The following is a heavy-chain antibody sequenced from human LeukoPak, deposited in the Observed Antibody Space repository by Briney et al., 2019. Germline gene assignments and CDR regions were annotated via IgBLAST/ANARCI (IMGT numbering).Heavy chain of an antibody. J-gene: IGHJ4*02. Sequence: GGSLRLSCAASGFTFSSYAMSWVRQAPGKGLEWVSAISGSGGSTYYADSVKGRFTISRDNSKNTLYLQMNSLRAEDTAVYYCARARDVYRYYFDYWGQGTLVTVSS. CDR2: ISGSGGST. CDR1: GFTFSSYA. V-gene: IGHV3-23*01. D-gene: IGHD5/OR15-5a*01. CDR3: ARARDVYRYYFDY.